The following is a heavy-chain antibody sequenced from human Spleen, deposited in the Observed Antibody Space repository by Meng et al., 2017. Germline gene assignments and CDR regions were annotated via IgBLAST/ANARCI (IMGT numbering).Heavy chain of an antibody. D-gene: IGHD3-22*01. CDR2: IYYSGST. CDR1: GGFISSTDHY. J-gene: IGHJ3*02. V-gene: IGHV4-39*07. Sequence: SETLSLTCTVSGGFISSTDHYWGWIRLPPGKGLEWIGNIYYSGSTYYNPSLKNRITISVDTSKNQFSLKLSSVTAADTAVYYCARDSSGYYLRAFDIWGQGTMVTVSS. CDR3: ARDSSGYYLRAFDI.